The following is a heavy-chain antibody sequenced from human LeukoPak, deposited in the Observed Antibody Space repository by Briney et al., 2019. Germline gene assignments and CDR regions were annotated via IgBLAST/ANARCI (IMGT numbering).Heavy chain of an antibody. Sequence: GGSLRLSCAASGFTFSSYAMHWVRQAPGKGLEWVAVIWYDGSNKYYADSVKGRFTISRDNSKNTLYLQMNSLRAEDTAVYYCARDSPNYDFWSGYDAFDIWGQGTMVTVSS. J-gene: IGHJ3*02. CDR2: IWYDGSNK. D-gene: IGHD3-3*01. CDR3: ARDSPNYDFWSGYDAFDI. V-gene: IGHV3-33*08. CDR1: GFTFSSYA.